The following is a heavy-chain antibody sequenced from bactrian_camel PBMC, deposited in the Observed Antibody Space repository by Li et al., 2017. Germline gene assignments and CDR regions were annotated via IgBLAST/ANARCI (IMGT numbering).Heavy chain of an antibody. D-gene: IGHD6*01. V-gene: IGHV3S1*01. CDR1: GHTSDDYC. CDR2: INKGGGNP. J-gene: IGHJ4*01. Sequence: HVQLVESGGGSVQPGGSLRLSCVVSGHTSDDYCMAWFRQVPGKERQGVARINKGGGNPYYVNSARGRFTVSQDNAKRTLYLQMNNLKPEDTAVYYCAAESWVHGGDCRTSGDWGQGTQVTVS. CDR3: AAESWVHGGDCRTSGD.